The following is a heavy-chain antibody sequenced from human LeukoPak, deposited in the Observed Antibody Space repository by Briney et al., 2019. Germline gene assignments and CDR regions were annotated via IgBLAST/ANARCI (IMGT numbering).Heavy chain of an antibody. J-gene: IGHJ6*02. CDR2: INSDGSST. D-gene: IGHD2-21*01. CDR1: GFTFSSYA. V-gene: IGHV3-74*01. CDR3: ATVGGDQRTYYYYGMDV. Sequence: GGSLRLSCAASGFTFSSYAMSWVRQAPGKGLVWVSRINSDGSSTSYADSVKGRFTISRDNAKNTLYLQMNSLRAEDTAVYYCATVGGDQRTYYYYGMDVWGQGTTVTVSS.